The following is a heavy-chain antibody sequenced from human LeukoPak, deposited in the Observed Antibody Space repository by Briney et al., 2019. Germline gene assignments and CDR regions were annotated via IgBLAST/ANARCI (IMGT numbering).Heavy chain of an antibody. V-gene: IGHV3-21*01. D-gene: IGHD2-2*01. Sequence: PGGSLRLSCAASGFTFSSYSMNWVRQAPGKGLEWVSSISSSSSYIYYADSVKGRFTISRDNAKNSLYLQMNSLRAEDTAVYYCARAEGVVPAASGAFDIWGQGTMVTVSS. J-gene: IGHJ3*02. CDR3: ARAEGVVPAASGAFDI. CDR1: GFTFSSYS. CDR2: ISSSSSYI.